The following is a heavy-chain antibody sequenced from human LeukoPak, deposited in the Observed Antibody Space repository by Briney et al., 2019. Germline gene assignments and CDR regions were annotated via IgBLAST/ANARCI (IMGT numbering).Heavy chain of an antibody. CDR2: IRYDGSNK. CDR1: GFTFSSYG. CDR3: AKDIWNCGGDCYSYYFDY. J-gene: IGHJ4*02. D-gene: IGHD2-21*02. V-gene: IGHV3-30*02. Sequence: TGGSLRLSCAASGFTFSSYGMHWVRQAPGKGLEWVAFIRYDGSNKYYADSVKGRFTISRDNSKNTLYLQMNSLRAEDTAVYYCAKDIWNCGGDCYSYYFDYWGQGTLVTVSS.